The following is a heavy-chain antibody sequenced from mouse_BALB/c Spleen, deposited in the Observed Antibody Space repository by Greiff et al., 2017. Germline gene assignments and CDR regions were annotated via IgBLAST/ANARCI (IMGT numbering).Heavy chain of an antibody. V-gene: IGHV5-6-5*01. CDR3: ARGDYGRDYFDY. J-gene: IGHJ2*01. CDR2: ISSGGST. Sequence: EVMLVESGGGLVKPGGSLKLSCAASGFTFSSYAMSWVRQTPEKRLEWVASISSGGSTYYPDSVKGRFTISRDNARNILYLQMSSLRSEDTAMYYCARGDYGRDYFDYWGQGTTLTVSS. CDR1: GFTFSSYA. D-gene: IGHD1-1*01.